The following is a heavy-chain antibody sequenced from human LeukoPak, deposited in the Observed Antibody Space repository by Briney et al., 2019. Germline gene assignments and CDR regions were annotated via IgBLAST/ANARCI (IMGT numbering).Heavy chain of an antibody. V-gene: IGHV3-33*06. CDR1: GFTFSSYG. Sequence: PGGSLRLSCAACGFTFSSYGMHWVRQAPGKGLEWVAVIWYDGSNKYYADSVKGRFTISRDNSKNTLYLQMNSLRAEDTAVYYCAKEAYDYVWGSYLFDYWGQGTLVTVSS. CDR2: IWYDGSNK. D-gene: IGHD3-16*02. CDR3: AKEAYDYVWGSYLFDY. J-gene: IGHJ4*02.